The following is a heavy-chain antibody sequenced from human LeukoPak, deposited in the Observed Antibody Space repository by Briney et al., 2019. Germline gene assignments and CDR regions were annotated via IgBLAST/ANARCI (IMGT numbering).Heavy chain of an antibody. CDR3: AKDRGQQLPQYYFDY. J-gene: IGHJ4*02. Sequence: GGSLRLSCAASGFTFSSYAMHWVRQAPGKGLEWVTVISYDGSNKYYADSVKGRFTISRDNSKNTLYLQMNSLRAEDTAVYYCAKDRGQQLPQYYFDYWGQGTLVTVSS. CDR1: GFTFSSYA. D-gene: IGHD6-13*01. CDR2: ISYDGSNK. V-gene: IGHV3-30-3*01.